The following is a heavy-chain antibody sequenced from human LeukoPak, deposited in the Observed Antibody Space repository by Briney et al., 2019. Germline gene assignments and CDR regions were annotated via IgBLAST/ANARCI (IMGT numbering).Heavy chain of an antibody. CDR2: IIPIFGTA. CDR3: ARITAAVAACDY. CDR1: GGTFSSYA. Sequence: SVKVSCKASGGTFSSYAISWVRQAPGQGLEWMGGIIPIFGTANYAQKFQGRVTITADESTSTAYMELSSLRSDDTTVYYCARITAAVAACDYWGQGTLVTVSS. J-gene: IGHJ4*02. V-gene: IGHV1-69*01. D-gene: IGHD6-19*01.